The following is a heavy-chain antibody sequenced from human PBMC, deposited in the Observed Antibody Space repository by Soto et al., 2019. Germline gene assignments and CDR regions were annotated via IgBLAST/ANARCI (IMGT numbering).Heavy chain of an antibody. CDR3: ARGNYDFWSGYYGPRYYYYGMDV. D-gene: IGHD3-3*01. CDR1: GYTFTSYD. Sequence: ASVKVSCKASGYTFTSYDINWVRQATGQGLEWMGWMNPNSGNTGYAQKFQGRVTMTRNTSISTAYMELSSLRSEDTAVYYCARGNYDFWSGYYGPRYYYYGMDVWGQGTTVTVSS. V-gene: IGHV1-8*01. J-gene: IGHJ6*02. CDR2: MNPNSGNT.